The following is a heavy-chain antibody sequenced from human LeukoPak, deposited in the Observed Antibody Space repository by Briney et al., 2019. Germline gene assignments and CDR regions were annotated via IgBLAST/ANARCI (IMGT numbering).Heavy chain of an antibody. CDR3: ARDTGRGDRVRGYNWFDP. Sequence: ASVKVSCKASGYTFISYYMHWVRQAPGQGLEWMGIINPSAGSTSYAQKFQGRVTMTRDTSTSTVYMELSSLRSEDTAVYYCARDTGRGDRVRGYNWFDPWGQGTLVTVSS. J-gene: IGHJ5*02. CDR2: INPSAGST. V-gene: IGHV1-46*01. D-gene: IGHD2-21*02. CDR1: GYTFISYY.